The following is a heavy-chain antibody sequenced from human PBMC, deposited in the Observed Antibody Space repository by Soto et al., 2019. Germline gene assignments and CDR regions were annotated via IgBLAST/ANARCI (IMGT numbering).Heavy chain of an antibody. J-gene: IGHJ4*02. D-gene: IGHD4-17*01. V-gene: IGHV3-74*01. CDR3: AREGVEFGTVSFDY. Sequence: PGGSLRLSCAASGFTFSSYWMHWVRQAPGKGLVWVSRINSDGSSTSYADSVKGRFTISRDNAKNTLYLQMNSLRAEDTAVYYCAREGVEFGTVSFDYWGQGTLVTVSS. CDR2: INSDGSST. CDR1: GFTFSSYW.